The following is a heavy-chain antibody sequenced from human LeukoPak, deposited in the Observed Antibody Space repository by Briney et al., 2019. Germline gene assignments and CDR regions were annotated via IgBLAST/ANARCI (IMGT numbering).Heavy chain of an antibody. CDR2: ISSSSTYT. Sequence: GGSLRLSCATSGFTFSDYYMSWIRKAPGKGLDWVSYISSSSTYTKYADSVKGRFTIFRDNAKNSLFLQMNSLRAEDTAVYYCARAGGGSASYFAYWGQGALVTVSS. CDR3: ARAGGGSASYFAY. J-gene: IGHJ4*02. CDR1: GFTFSDYY. D-gene: IGHD6-19*01. V-gene: IGHV3-11*05.